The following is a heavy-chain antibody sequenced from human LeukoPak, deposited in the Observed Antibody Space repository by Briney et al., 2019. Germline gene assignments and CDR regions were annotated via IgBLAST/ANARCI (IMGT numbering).Heavy chain of an antibody. D-gene: IGHD2-2*01. Sequence: GASVKVSRKASGYTFTSYDINWVRQATGQGLEWMGWMNPNSGNTGYAQKFQGRVTMTRNTSISTAYMELSSLRSEDTAVYYCARIPQRVPHNWFDPWGQGTLVTVSS. CDR1: GYTFTSYD. V-gene: IGHV1-8*01. J-gene: IGHJ5*02. CDR3: ARIPQRVPHNWFDP. CDR2: MNPNSGNT.